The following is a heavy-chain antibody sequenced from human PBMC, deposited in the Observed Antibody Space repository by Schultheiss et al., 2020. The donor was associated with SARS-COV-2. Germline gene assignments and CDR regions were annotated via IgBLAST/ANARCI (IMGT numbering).Heavy chain of an antibody. J-gene: IGHJ4*02. Sequence: SQTLSLTCAVYGGSFSGYYWSWIRQPPGKGLEWIGEINHSGSTNYNPSLKSRVTISVDTSKNQFSLKLSSVTAADTAVYYCARVQRRSTARTITKQNDYWGQGTLVTVSS. D-gene: IGHD1-1*01. CDR2: INHSGST. CDR3: ARVQRRSTARTITKQNDY. CDR1: GGSFSGYY. V-gene: IGHV4-34*01.